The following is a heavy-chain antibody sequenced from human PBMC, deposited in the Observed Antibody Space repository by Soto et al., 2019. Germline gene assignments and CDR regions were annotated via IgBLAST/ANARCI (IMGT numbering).Heavy chain of an antibody. CDR2: ISGSGGST. CDR3: AKHQQLTLHY. J-gene: IGHJ4*02. D-gene: IGHD6-13*01. CDR1: GLTFSRNA. V-gene: IGHV3-23*01. Sequence: AGQLRRCCAASGLTFSRNALTWVRQAPGKGLEWVSAISGSGGSTDYADSVKGRFTISRDSSKNTLYLQMNSLIAEDTAVYYCAKHQQLTLHYWGPGXLVTVSS.